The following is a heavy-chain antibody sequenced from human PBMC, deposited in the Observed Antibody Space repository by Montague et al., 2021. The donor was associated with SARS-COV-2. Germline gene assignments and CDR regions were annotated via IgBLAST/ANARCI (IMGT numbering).Heavy chain of an antibody. Sequence: PALVKPTQTLTLTCTFSGFSLKTSGEGVGWIRQSPGKALEWLAVIYSNGDKRYSPSLQRRLTITKDTSRNQVVLSLTNVDPLDTATYYCAHLIRYYDIFTGIPFDDWGQGTQVTVSS. J-gene: IGHJ4*02. CDR2: IYSNGDK. D-gene: IGHD3-9*01. CDR3: AHLIRYYDIFTGIPFDD. V-gene: IGHV2-5*01. CDR1: GFSLKTSGEG.